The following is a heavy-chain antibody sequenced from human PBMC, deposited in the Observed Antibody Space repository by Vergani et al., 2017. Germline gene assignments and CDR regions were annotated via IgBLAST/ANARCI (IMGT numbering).Heavy chain of an antibody. CDR3: ANLMCMTSGGGAQHWDD. CDR1: GFTFSSYA. Sequence: EVQLLESGGGLVQPGGSLRLSCAASGFTFSSYAMSWVRQAPGKGLEWVSAISGSGGSTYYADSVKGRFTISRDNSKNTLYLQMNSLRAEDTAGYYCANLMCMTSGGGAQHWDDGGQGTLVTVSS. D-gene: IGHD2-15*01. V-gene: IGHV3-23*01. CDR2: ISGSGGST. J-gene: IGHJ4*02.